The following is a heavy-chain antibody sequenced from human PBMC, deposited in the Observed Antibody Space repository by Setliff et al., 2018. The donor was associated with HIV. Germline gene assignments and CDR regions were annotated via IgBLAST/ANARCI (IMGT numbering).Heavy chain of an antibody. CDR2: VNHGGET. CDR3: ARDGPDCSSTKCYAQDYYYYGMDV. CDR1: NGSFSGYF. Sequence: PSETLSLTCTVSNGSFSGYFWHWIRQAPGRGLEWIGAVNHGGETNYNPSLESRATISADTSKRQLALALSSVTAADTAVYYCARDGPDCSSTKCYAQDYYYYGMDVWGQGTTVTVSS. D-gene: IGHD2-2*01. J-gene: IGHJ6*02. V-gene: IGHV4-34*01.